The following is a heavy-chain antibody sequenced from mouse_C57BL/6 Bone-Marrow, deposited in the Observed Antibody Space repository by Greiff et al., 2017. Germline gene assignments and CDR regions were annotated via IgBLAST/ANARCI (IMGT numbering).Heavy chain of an antibody. CDR2: IDPSDSYT. D-gene: IGHD2-3*01. CDR1: GYTFTSYW. V-gene: IGHV1-50*01. Sequence: QVQLQQSGAELVKPGASVKLSCKASGYTFTSYWMQWVKQRPGQGLEWIGEIDPSDSYTNYNQKFKGKATLTVDPSSSTAYMQLSSLTSEDSAVYYCARDGYYPWFAYWGQGTLVTVSA. CDR3: ARDGYYPWFAY. J-gene: IGHJ3*01.